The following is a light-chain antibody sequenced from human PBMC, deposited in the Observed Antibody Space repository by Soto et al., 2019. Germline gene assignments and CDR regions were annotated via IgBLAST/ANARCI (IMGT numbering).Light chain of an antibody. CDR3: QQYDSSGT. V-gene: IGKV3-20*01. CDR2: GAS. J-gene: IGKJ1*01. Sequence: SQTPWTVSASXVLSATRSXXASQRVINNNLAWYQQKPGQAPRLLIYGASSRATGIPDRFSGSGSGTDFTLTISRLEPEDFAVYYCQQYDSSGTFGQGTKVDIK. CDR1: QRVINNN.